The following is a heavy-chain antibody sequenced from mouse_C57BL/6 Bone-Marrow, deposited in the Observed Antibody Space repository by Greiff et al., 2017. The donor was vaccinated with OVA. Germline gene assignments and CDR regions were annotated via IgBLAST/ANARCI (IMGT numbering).Heavy chain of an antibody. J-gene: IGHJ4*01. D-gene: IGHD2-12*01. Sequence: QVTLKECGPGILQSSQTLSLTCSFSGFSLSTSGMGVSWIRQPSGKGLEWLAHIYWADDKRYNPSLKSRLTISKDTSRNQVFLKITSVDTGDTATYYCARAYNYDGAPYARDYWGQGTSVTVSS. CDR3: ARAYNYDGAPYARDY. CDR2: IYWADDK. V-gene: IGHV8-12*01. CDR1: GFSLSTSGMG.